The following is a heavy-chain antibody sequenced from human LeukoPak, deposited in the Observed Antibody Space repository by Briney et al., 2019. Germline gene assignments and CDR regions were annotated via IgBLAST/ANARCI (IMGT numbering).Heavy chain of an antibody. D-gene: IGHD2-21*02. Sequence: ASVKVSCKASGYTFTGYYMHWVRQAPGQGLERMGWINPNSGGTNYAQKFQGRVTMTRDTSISTAYMELSRLRSDDTAVYYCARSSRFDCSPNFDYWGQGTLVTVSS. CDR3: ARSSRFDCSPNFDY. CDR1: GYTFTGYY. V-gene: IGHV1-2*02. CDR2: INPNSGGT. J-gene: IGHJ4*02.